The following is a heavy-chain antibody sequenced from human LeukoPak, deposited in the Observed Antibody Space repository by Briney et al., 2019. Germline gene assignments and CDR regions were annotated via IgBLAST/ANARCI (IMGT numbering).Heavy chain of an antibody. Sequence: SETLSLTCTVSGGSISSDYWSWIRQPAGKGLEWIGRIYTSGSTNYNPSLKSRVTMSVDTSKNQFSLKLSSVTAADTAVYYCAREGRVEVPAAIPILGYMDVWGKGTTVTVSS. V-gene: IGHV4-4*07. CDR1: GGSISSDY. D-gene: IGHD2-2*02. CDR2: IYTSGST. J-gene: IGHJ6*03. CDR3: AREGRVEVPAAIPILGYMDV.